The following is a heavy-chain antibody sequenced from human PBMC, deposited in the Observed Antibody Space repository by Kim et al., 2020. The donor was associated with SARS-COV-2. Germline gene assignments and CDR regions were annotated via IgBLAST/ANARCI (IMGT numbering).Heavy chain of an antibody. CDR1: GFTFSSYW. Sequence: GGSLRLSCAASGFTFSSYWMSWVRQAPGKGLEWVANIKQDGSEKYYVDSVKGRFTISRDNAKNSLYLQMNSLRVEDTAVYYCARDRGRERWLQLPHFDYWGQGTLVTVSS. CDR3: ARDRGRERWLQLPHFDY. D-gene: IGHD5-12*01. V-gene: IGHV3-7*01. CDR2: IKQDGSEK. J-gene: IGHJ4*02.